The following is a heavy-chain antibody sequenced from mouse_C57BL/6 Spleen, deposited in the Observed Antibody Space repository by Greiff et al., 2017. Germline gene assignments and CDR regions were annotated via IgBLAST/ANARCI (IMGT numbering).Heavy chain of an antibody. J-gene: IGHJ1*03. CDR3: ARTYYYGSSYGGFDV. V-gene: IGHV3-6*01. D-gene: IGHD1-1*01. CDR1: GYSITSGYY. Sequence: EVQLVESGPGLVKPSQSLSLTCSVTGYSITSGYYWNWIRQFPGNKLEWMGYISYDGSNNYNPSLKNRISITRDTSKNQFFLKLNSVTTEDTATYYCARTYYYGSSYGGFDVWGTGTTVTVSS. CDR2: ISYDGSN.